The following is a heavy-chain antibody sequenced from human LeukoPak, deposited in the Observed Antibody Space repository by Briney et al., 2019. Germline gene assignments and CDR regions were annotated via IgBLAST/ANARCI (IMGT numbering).Heavy chain of an antibody. Sequence: PGGSLRLSCAASGFTVSSNYMSWVRQAPGKGLEWVSVIYSGGSTHYADSVKGRFTISRDNSKNTLCLQINSLRIEDTAAYYCAREIHYGEPDYWGQGTLVTVSS. CDR2: IYSGGST. CDR1: GFTVSSNY. J-gene: IGHJ4*02. V-gene: IGHV3-53*01. D-gene: IGHD4-17*01. CDR3: AREIHYGEPDY.